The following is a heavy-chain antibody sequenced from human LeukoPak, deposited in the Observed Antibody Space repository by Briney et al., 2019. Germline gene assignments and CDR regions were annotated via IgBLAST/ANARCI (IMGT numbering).Heavy chain of an antibody. CDR2: ISYDGSNK. D-gene: IGHD3-10*01. V-gene: IGHV3-30-3*01. J-gene: IGHJ4*02. Sequence: GGSLRLSCAASGFTFSSYAMHWVRQAPGKGLEWVAVISYDGSNKYYADSVKGRFTISRDNSKNTLYLQMNSLRAEDTAVYYCAKVLWYGSGSFSSPFDYWGQGTLVTVSS. CDR3: AKVLWYGSGSFSSPFDY. CDR1: GFTFSSYA.